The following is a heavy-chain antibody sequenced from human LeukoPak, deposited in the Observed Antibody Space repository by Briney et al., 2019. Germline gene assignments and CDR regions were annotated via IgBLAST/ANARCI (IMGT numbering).Heavy chain of an antibody. CDR1: GGTFSSYA. D-gene: IGHD2-2*02. Sequence: GSSVKVSCKASGGTFSSYAISWVRQAPGQGLEWMGGIIPIFGTANYAQKFQGGVTITTDESTSTAYMELSSLRSEDTAMYYCARSVVVPAAIPNWFDPWGQGTLVTVSS. CDR2: IIPIFGTA. J-gene: IGHJ5*02. CDR3: ARSVVVPAAIPNWFDP. V-gene: IGHV1-69*05.